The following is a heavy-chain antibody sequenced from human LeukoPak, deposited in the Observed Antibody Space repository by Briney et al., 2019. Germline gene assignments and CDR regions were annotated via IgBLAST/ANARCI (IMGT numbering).Heavy chain of an antibody. Sequence: SETLSLTRTVSGGSISSYYWSWIRQPAGKGLEWIGRIYTSGSTNYNPSLKSRVTMSVDTSKNQFSLKLRSVTAADTAVYYCARGYNWGSPTRNFYYLDVWGKGTTVTVSS. CDR3: ARGYNWGSPTRNFYYLDV. D-gene: IGHD7-27*01. CDR2: IYTSGST. J-gene: IGHJ6*03. CDR1: GGSISSYY. V-gene: IGHV4-4*07.